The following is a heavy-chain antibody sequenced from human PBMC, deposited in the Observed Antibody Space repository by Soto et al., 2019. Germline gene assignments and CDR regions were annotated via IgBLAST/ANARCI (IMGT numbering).Heavy chain of an antibody. J-gene: IGHJ4*02. CDR2: IYYSGST. V-gene: IGHV4-31*03. Sequence: SQTLSLTCFVSGGSISSGGYYWSWIRQHPGKGLEWIGYIYYSGSTYYNPSLKSRVTISVDTSKNQFSLKLSSVTAADTAVYYCARHSRFSNGYYISFDFWGKGAPVTVSS. D-gene: IGHD3-22*01. CDR1: GGSISSGGYY. CDR3: ARHSRFSNGYYISFDF.